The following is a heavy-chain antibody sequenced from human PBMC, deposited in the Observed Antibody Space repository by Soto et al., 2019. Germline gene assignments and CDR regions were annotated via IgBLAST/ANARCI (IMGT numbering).Heavy chain of an antibody. D-gene: IGHD5-12*01. J-gene: IGHJ4*02. Sequence: SETLPLSCTVSGGSISSSSYYWGWILKPPGKGLEWIGSIYYSGSTYYNPSLQSRVTISVDTSKNQFSLKLSSVTAADTAVYYCARRRHGGYSPFDYWGQGTLVTVSS. CDR1: GGSISSSSYY. CDR2: IYYSGST. V-gene: IGHV4-39*01. CDR3: ARRRHGGYSPFDY.